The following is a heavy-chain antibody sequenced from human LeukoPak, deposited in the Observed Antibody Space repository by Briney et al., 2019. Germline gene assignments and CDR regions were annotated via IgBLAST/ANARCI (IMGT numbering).Heavy chain of an antibody. CDR3: AKDRIPATLYYFDY. D-gene: IGHD2-2*01. Sequence: GGSLRLSCAASGFTVSSNYMSWVRQAPGKGLEWVSVIYSGGSTYYADSAKGRFTISRDNAQHALFLLMNSLRAEDTAIYYCAKDRIPATLYYFDYWGQGTLVTVSS. V-gene: IGHV3-53*01. CDR2: IYSGGST. J-gene: IGHJ4*02. CDR1: GFTVSSNY.